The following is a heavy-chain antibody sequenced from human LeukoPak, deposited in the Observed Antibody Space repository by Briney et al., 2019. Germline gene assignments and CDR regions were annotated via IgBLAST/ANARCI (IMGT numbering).Heavy chain of an antibody. CDR3: AREDYYDSSGYYTDAFDI. CDR2: IYSSGST. Sequence: PSETLSLTCTVSGGSISSGSYASSWIRRPAGKGLEWIGRIYSSGSTNYNPSLNSRVTISVETSNNQFSLKLSSVTAADTAVYYCAREDYYDSSGYYTDAFDIWGQGTMVTVSS. CDR1: GGSISSGSYA. D-gene: IGHD3-22*01. J-gene: IGHJ3*02. V-gene: IGHV4-61*02.